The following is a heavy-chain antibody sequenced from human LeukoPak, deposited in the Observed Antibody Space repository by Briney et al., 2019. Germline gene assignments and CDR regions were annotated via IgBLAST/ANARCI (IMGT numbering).Heavy chain of an antibody. J-gene: IGHJ4*02. CDR2: MNPNSGNT. Sequence: ASVKVSCKASGYTFTSYDINWVRQATGQGLEWMGWMNPNSGNTGYAQKFQGRVTMTRNTSISTAYMELSSLRSEDTAVYYCARSGSVSYYYDSSGYYWPFDYWGQGTLVTVSS. D-gene: IGHD3-22*01. V-gene: IGHV1-8*01. CDR1: GYTFTSYD. CDR3: ARSGSVSYYYDSSGYYWPFDY.